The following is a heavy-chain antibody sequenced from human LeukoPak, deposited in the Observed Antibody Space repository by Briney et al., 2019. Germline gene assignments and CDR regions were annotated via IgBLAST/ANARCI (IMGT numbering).Heavy chain of an antibody. CDR3: ARDGSSYYDSSGYYFFDY. J-gene: IGHJ4*02. CDR2: IYNTGTT. V-gene: IGHV3-66*01. Sequence: GGSLRLSCAVSGFMVSSNHVSWFRQAPGKGLECVSSIYNTGTTYYADSVKGRFTISRDNAKNSLYLQMNSLRAEDTAVYYCARDGSSYYDSSGYYFFDYWGQGTLVTVSS. CDR1: GFMVSSNH. D-gene: IGHD3-22*01.